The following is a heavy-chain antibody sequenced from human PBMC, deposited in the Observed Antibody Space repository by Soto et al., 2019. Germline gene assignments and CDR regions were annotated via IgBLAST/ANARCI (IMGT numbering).Heavy chain of an antibody. V-gene: IGHV1-46*01. D-gene: IGHD6-19*01. J-gene: IGHJ6*02. CDR1: GYTFTSYY. CDR2: INPSGGST. Sequence: ASVKVSCKASGYTFTSYYMHWVRQAPGQGLEWMGIINPSGGSTSYAQKFQGRVTMTRDTSTSTVYMELSSLRSEDTAVYYCASLNPQTPGYSSGWYQNYGMDVWGQGTTVTVSS. CDR3: ASLNPQTPGYSSGWYQNYGMDV.